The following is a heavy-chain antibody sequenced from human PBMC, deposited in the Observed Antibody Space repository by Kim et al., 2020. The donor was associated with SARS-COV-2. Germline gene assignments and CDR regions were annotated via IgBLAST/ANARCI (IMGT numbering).Heavy chain of an antibody. Sequence: GGSLRLSCAASGFTFSSYGMHWVRQAPGKGLEWVAVISYDGSNKYYADSVKGRFTISRDNSKNTLYLQMNSLRADDTAVYYCAKEEQWPTTNFDYWGQGTLVTVSS. J-gene: IGHJ4*02. CDR1: GFTFSSYG. CDR2: ISYDGSNK. CDR3: AKEEQWPTTNFDY. D-gene: IGHD6-19*01. V-gene: IGHV3-30*18.